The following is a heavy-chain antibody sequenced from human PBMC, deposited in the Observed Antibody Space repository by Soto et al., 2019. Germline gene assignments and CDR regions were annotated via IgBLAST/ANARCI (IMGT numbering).Heavy chain of an antibody. J-gene: IGHJ6*03. CDR1: GFTVSSNY. CDR2: IYSGGST. CDR3: EARVDYYCMDV. Sequence: GVSLRLSCAASGFTVSSNYVSWVRQAPGKGLEWVSVIYSGGSTYYADSVKGRFTISRDNSKNTLYLQMNSLRVEDTAVYYCEARVDYYCMDVWGKGTTVTVSS. V-gene: IGHV3-66*01. D-gene: IGHD2-15*01.